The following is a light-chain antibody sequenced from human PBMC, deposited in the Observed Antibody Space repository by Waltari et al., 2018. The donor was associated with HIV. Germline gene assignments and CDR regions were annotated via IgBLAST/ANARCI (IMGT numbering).Light chain of an antibody. V-gene: IGLV2-14*01. CDR1: SSDVRGYNY. CDR3: SSYTSSNTRAV. J-gene: IGLJ1*01. Sequence: QSALTQPDSVSGSPVPSITISCTGPSSDVRGYNYVSRYQHYPGKVPKLMIYEVSNRPSGVSNRFSGSKSGNTASLTISGLQAEDEADYYCSSYTSSNTRAVFGTGTKVTVL. CDR2: EVS.